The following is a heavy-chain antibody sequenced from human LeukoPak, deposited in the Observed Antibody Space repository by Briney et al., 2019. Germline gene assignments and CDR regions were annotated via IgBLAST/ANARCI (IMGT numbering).Heavy chain of an antibody. CDR3: ARVGDPQTLDY. CDR2: IIPIFGTA. CDR1: GGTFSSYA. V-gene: IGHV1-69*05. D-gene: IGHD4-23*01. Sequence: ASVKVSCKASGGTFSSYAFSWVRQAPGQGLEWMGGIIPIFGTANYAQKFQGRVTITTDESTSTAYMELSSLRSEDTAVYYCARVGDPQTLDYWGQGTLVTVSS. J-gene: IGHJ4*02.